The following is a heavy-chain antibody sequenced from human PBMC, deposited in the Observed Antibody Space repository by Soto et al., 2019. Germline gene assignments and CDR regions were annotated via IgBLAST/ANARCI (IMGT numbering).Heavy chain of an antibody. CDR2: IDHSGYT. Sequence: SETLSLTCAVYVGSFSGYYWNWIRQPPGKGLEWIGEIDHSGYTNYNPSLKSRVTISVDTSKNQFSLRLTSVTAADTAVYYCARVRDWFDPWGQGTLVTVPQ. J-gene: IGHJ5*02. V-gene: IGHV4-34*01. D-gene: IGHD3-3*01. CDR3: ARVRDWFDP. CDR1: VGSFSGYY.